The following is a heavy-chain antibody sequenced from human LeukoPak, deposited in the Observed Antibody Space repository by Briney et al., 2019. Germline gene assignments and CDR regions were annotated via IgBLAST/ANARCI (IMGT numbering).Heavy chain of an antibody. D-gene: IGHD3-3*01. J-gene: IGHJ5*02. V-gene: IGHV7-4-1*02. CDR3: SRARNYDVWSGGIDP. CDR1: GYIFNKYA. Sequence: ASVKVSCKASGYIFNKYAMNWVRQGPGQGLEWMGWINTNTGNPTYAQGFTGRFVFSLDTTISTAYLQISSLGTEDSAVYYCSRARNYDVWSGGIDPWGQGTLVTVSS. CDR2: INTNTGNP.